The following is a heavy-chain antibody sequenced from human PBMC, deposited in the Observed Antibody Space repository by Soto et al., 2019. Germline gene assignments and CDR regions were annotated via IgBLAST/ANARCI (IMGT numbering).Heavy chain of an antibody. J-gene: IGHJ4*02. CDR1: GFTFSSYA. Sequence: EVQLLESGGGLVQPGRSLRLSCAASGFTFSSYAMSWVRQAPGKGLEWVSAISGSGGTTYYADSVKDRFTISRDNSMNTLFLQMNSLRAEDTAVYYCAKFFVETGGSSGWPWSFHYWGQGTLVTVSS. CDR2: ISGSGGTT. D-gene: IGHD6-25*01. CDR3: AKFFVETGGSSGWPWSFHY. V-gene: IGHV3-23*01.